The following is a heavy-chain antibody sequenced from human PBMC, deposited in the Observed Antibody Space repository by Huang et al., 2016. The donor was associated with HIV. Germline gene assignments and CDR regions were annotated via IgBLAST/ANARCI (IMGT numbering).Heavy chain of an antibody. CDR1: GFKFSNYW. CDR3: ARAGGFEI. J-gene: IGHJ3*02. V-gene: IGHV3-74*01. D-gene: IGHD2-15*01. Sequence: EEHLVESGGGLVQPGGSLRLSCGASGFKFSNYWMQWVRQAPGKGLMWVSRIKIDGRTTDYADSVKGRFTISRDNAKNTLYLQMSSLTAEDTAIYYCARAGGFEIWGQGTVVTVSS. CDR2: IKIDGRTT.